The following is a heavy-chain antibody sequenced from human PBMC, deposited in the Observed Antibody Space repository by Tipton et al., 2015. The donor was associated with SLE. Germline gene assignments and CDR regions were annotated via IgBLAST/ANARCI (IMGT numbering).Heavy chain of an antibody. J-gene: IGHJ4*02. V-gene: IGHV3-69-1*01. D-gene: IGHD6-13*01. CDR1: GFTFSDYY. CDR3: ARVRSSRDY. CDR2: ISSSSTI. Sequence: GSLRLSCAASGFTFSDYYMNWVRQAPGKGLEWVSSISSSSTIYYADSVKGRFTISRDNAKNSLYLQMNSLRAEDTAVYYCARVRSSRDYWGQGTLVTVSS.